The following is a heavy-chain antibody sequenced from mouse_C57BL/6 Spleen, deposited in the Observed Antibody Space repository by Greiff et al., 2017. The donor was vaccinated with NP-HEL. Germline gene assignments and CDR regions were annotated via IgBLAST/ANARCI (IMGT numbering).Heavy chain of an antibody. CDR3: ARLGDSSGYFDY. Sequence: VQLQQSGPELVKPGASVKISCKASGYTFTDYYMNWVKQSHGKSLEWIGDINPNNGGTSYNQKFKGKATLTVDKSSSTAYMELRSLTSEDSAVYYCARLGDSSGYFDYWGQGTTLTVSS. CDR1: GYTFTDYY. J-gene: IGHJ2*01. V-gene: IGHV1-26*01. D-gene: IGHD3-2*02. CDR2: INPNNGGT.